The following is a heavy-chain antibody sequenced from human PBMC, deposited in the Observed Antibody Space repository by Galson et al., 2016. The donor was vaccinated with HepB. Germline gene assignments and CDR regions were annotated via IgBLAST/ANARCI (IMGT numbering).Heavy chain of an antibody. CDR1: GDSITSPGRY. CDR3: ARDIYDTMTFDS. V-gene: IGHV4-31*03. CDR2: VYYSGST. D-gene: IGHD3-22*01. Sequence: TLSLTCSVSGDSITSPGRYWSWIRQHSGKGLEWIGYVYYSGSTYYSPSLKSRLTISLDTSKNQFSLKLSSVTAADTAVYYCARDIYDTMTFDSWGQGTLVSVSP. J-gene: IGHJ4*02.